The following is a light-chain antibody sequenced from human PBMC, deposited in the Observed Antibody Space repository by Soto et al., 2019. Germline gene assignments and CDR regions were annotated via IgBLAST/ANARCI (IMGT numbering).Light chain of an antibody. V-gene: IGLV2-23*01. J-gene: IGLJ3*02. CDR2: EAT. CDR1: SSDFGSYSV. CDR3: CSFAGSNSWV. Sequence: QSALTQPASVSGSPGQSITISCTGTSSDFGSYSVVSWYQQHPGKAPKLMIYEATRRPSGISNRFSGSKSGNTASLTISGLQAEDEADYYCCSFAGSNSWVFGGGTKLTVL.